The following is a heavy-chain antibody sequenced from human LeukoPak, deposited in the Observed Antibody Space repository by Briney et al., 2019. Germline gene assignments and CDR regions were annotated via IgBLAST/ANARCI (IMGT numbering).Heavy chain of an antibody. D-gene: IGHD7-27*01. CDR2: IYSGGST. V-gene: IGHV3-53*01. J-gene: IGHJ4*02. CDR1: GFTVGSNY. CDR3: ARDSDRWGSGY. Sequence: GGSLRLSCAASGFTVGSNYMSWVRQAPGKGLEWVSVIYSGGSTYYADSVKGRFTISRDNSKNTLYLQMNSLRAEDTAVYYCARDSDRWGSGYWGQGTLVTVSS.